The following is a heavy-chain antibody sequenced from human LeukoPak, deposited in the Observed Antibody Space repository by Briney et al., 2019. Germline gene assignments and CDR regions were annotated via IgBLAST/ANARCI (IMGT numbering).Heavy chain of an antibody. CDR2: ISYDGSNK. CDR3: AKEGWFDAFDI. J-gene: IGHJ3*02. CDR1: GFTFSSYG. D-gene: IGHD6-19*01. Sequence: PGRSLRLSCAASGFTFSSYGMHWVRQAPGKGLEWVAVISYDGSNKYYADSVKGRFTISRDNSKNTLYLQTNSLRAEDTAVYYCAKEGWFDAFDIWGQGTMVTVSS. V-gene: IGHV3-30*18.